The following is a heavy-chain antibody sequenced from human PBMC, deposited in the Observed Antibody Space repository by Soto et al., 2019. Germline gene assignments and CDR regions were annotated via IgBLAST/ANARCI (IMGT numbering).Heavy chain of an antibody. CDR1: GYSISSGYY. V-gene: IGHV4-38-2*01. D-gene: IGHD5-12*01. CDR3: ARVHISGHGVDY. CDR2: ISHSGST. J-gene: IGHJ4*02. Sequence: PSETLSLTCAVSGYSISSGYYWAWIRQPQGQGLEWFGSISHSGSTYYNPSLKSRVTISVHTSKNQFSLDLTSVTAADTAIYYCARVHISGHGVDYWGQGTLVTVSS.